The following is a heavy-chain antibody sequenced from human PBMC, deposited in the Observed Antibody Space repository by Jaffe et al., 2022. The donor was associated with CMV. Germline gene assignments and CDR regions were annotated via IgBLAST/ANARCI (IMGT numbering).Heavy chain of an antibody. Sequence: QLQLQESGPGLVKPSETLSLTCTVSGGSISSSSYYWGWIRQPPGKGLEWIGSIYYSGSTYYNPSLKSRVTISVDTSKNQFSLKLSSVTAADTAVYYCARHGSLELEPIDYWGQGTLVTVSS. CDR2: IYYSGST. CDR3: ARHGSLELEPIDY. J-gene: IGHJ4*02. V-gene: IGHV4-39*01. D-gene: IGHD1-1*01. CDR1: GGSISSSSYY.